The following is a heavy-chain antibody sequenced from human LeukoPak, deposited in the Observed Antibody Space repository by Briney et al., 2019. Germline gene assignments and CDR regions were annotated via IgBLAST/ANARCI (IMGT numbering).Heavy chain of an antibody. CDR3: AKCKGNWNDDGFDY. CDR1: GFTFRSYA. J-gene: IGHJ4*02. V-gene: IGHV3-23*01. Sequence: GGSLRLSCAASGFTFRSYAMSWVRQAPGKGREWGSDISGSGGSTYYADSVKGRFTISRDNSKNTLYLQMNSLRAEDTAAYYCAKCKGNWNDDGFDYWGQGTLVTVSS. D-gene: IGHD1-1*01. CDR2: ISGSGGST.